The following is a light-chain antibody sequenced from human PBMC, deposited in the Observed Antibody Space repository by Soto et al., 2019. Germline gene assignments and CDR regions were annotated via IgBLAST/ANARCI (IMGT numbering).Light chain of an antibody. J-gene: IGKJ1*01. V-gene: IGKV3D-15*01. CDR3: QQYNNWPRWT. Sequence: EIVLTQSPATLSLSPGERATLSCRASQSVGSYLAWYQQKPGQPPRLLIYDASTRATGIPARFSGSGSGTEFTLTISSLQSEDFAVYYCQQYNNWPRWTFGQGTKVDIK. CDR1: QSVGSY. CDR2: DAS.